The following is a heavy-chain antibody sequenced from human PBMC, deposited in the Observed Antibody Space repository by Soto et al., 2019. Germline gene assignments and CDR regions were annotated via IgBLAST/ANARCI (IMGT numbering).Heavy chain of an antibody. Sequence: GASVKVSFKASGYTFTAYYIHWVRQAPGQGLEWMGWINPNSGGTNYAQKFQGRITMTRDTSISTAYMELSRLRSDDTAVYYCATDIVATIRDYWGQGTLVTVSS. J-gene: IGHJ4*02. CDR3: ATDIVATIRDY. D-gene: IGHD5-12*01. CDR1: GYTFTAYY. V-gene: IGHV1-2*02. CDR2: INPNSGGT.